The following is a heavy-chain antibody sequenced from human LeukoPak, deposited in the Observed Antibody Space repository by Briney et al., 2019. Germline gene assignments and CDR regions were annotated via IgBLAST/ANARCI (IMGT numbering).Heavy chain of an antibody. Sequence: SETLSLTCTVSGGSISSSSYYWGWIRQPPGKGLEWIGSIYYSGSTYYNPSLKSRVTISVDTSKNQFSLKLSSVTAADTAVYYCARGWIQLWSYEYYFDYWGQGTLVTVSS. CDR3: ARGWIQLWSYEYYFDY. CDR1: GGSISSSSYY. D-gene: IGHD5-18*01. CDR2: IYYSGST. J-gene: IGHJ4*02. V-gene: IGHV4-39*07.